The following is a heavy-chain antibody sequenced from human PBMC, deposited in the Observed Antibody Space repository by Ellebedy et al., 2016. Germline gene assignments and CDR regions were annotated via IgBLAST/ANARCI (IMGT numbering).Heavy chain of an antibody. J-gene: IGHJ4*02. CDR1: GFDFSDNP. V-gene: IGHV3-72*01. D-gene: IGHD2-8*02. CDR2: IRNLANSYST. CDR3: ADAGAGY. Sequence: GESLKISXKASGFDFSDNPMNWVRQAPGKGLEWVARIRNLANSYSTNYAASVAGRFTISRDDSQNSLYLQMNSLKTEDTAVYYCADAGAGYWGQGTQVTVSS.